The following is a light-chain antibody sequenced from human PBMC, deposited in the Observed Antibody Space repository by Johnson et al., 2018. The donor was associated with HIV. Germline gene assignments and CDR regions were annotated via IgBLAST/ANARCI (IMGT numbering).Light chain of an antibody. CDR3: GTWDSSLICLYV. Sequence: QSVLTQPPSVSAAPGQKVTISCSGSSSNIGNNYVSWYQQLPGTAPKLLIYDNNKRPSGIPDRFSGSKSGTSATLGITALQTGDEADYYCGTWDSSLICLYVFGTGTKVTVL. J-gene: IGLJ1*01. CDR2: DNN. V-gene: IGLV1-51*01. CDR1: SSNIGNNY.